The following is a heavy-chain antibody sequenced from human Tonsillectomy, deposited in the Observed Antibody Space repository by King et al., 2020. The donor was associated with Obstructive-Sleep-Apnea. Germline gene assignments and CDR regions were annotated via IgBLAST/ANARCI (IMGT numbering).Heavy chain of an antibody. J-gene: IGHJ2*01. CDR2: INAGNGYT. CDR1: GYTFTNYP. D-gene: IGHD3-22*01. V-gene: IGHV1-3*01. Sequence: VQLVQSGAEVKKPGASVKVSCKASGYTFTNYPMHWVRLAPGQRLEWMGWINAGNGYTKSSQKFQGRVTITRDTSASTAYMELSSLRPEDTAIYYCARAPDYYDGSGLYYFDLWGRGTLVTVSS. CDR3: ARAPDYYDGSGLYYFDL.